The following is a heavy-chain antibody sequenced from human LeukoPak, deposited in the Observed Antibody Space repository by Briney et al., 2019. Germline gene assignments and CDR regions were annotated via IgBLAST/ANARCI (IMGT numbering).Heavy chain of an antibody. Sequence: ASVKVSCKAPGYTFTSYDINWVRQATGQGLEWMGWMNPNSGNTVYAQKFQGRVTITRNTSISTAYMELSSLRSEDTAVYYCARLISGSYIDPWGQGTLVTVSS. J-gene: IGHJ5*02. CDR1: GYTFTSYD. D-gene: IGHD1-26*01. CDR3: ARLISGSYIDP. V-gene: IGHV1-8*03. CDR2: MNPNSGNT.